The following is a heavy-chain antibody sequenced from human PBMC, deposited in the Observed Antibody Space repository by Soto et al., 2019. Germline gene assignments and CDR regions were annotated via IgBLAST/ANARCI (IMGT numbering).Heavy chain of an antibody. CDR3: ARAPYRGTNSRGALDM. Sequence: QVQLQESGPGLVKPSQTLSLTCTVSGDPISSGDYYWSWIRQPPGKGLEWIGYIHYSGTTYYSPSLKSRVTMSVVTSKNQFSLKLSSVTAADTAVYYCARAPYRGTNSRGALDMWGQGTMVTVSS. V-gene: IGHV4-30-4*01. CDR2: IHYSGTT. J-gene: IGHJ3*02. CDR1: GDPISSGDYY. D-gene: IGHD2-8*01.